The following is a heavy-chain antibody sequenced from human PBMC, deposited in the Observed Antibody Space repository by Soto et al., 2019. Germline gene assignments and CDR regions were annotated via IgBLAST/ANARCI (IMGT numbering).Heavy chain of an antibody. J-gene: IGHJ6*03. CDR1: GYTFTTYG. CDR2: ISTYNGNT. V-gene: IGHV1-18*01. Sequence: QVQLVQSGAEVKKPGASVKVSCKASGYTFTTYGINWVRQAPGQGLEWMGWISTYNGNTKYSQKLQDRVTMTTDTSTSTAYMELKSLRSDDTAVYYCARVQKVAETHYYYYSIDVWGTGTTVTVSS. CDR3: ARVQKVAETHYYYYSIDV. D-gene: IGHD2-15*01.